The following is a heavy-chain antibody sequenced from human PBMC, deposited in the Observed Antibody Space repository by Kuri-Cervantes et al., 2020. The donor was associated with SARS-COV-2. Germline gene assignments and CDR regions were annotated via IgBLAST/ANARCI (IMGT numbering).Heavy chain of an antibody. CDR2: IRSKAYGGTT. CDR3: TRDIYYALLGYYYGMDV. V-gene: IGHV3-49*04. J-gene: IGHJ6*02. CDR1: GFTFNSYS. Sequence: GGSLRLSCAASGFTFNSYSMNWVRQAPGKGLEWVGFIRSKAYGGTTEYAASVKGRFTISRDDSKSIAYLQMNSLKTEDTAVYYCTRDIYYALLGYYYGMDVWGQGTTVTVSS. D-gene: IGHD3-10*01.